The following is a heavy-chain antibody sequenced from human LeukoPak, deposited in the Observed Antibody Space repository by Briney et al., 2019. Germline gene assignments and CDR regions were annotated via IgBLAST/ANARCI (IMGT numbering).Heavy chain of an antibody. V-gene: IGHV3-23*01. CDR3: ARDIELST. CDR1: GFTFSGYA. J-gene: IGHJ3*01. D-gene: IGHD3-16*02. Sequence: GGSLRLSCEASGFTFSGYAVSWVRQAPGKGLEWVSGFGTDGNTHYADSVRGRFTISRDNSKDTLYLHMHSLRAEDTAIYYCARDIELSTWGLGTMVTVSS. CDR2: FGTDGNT.